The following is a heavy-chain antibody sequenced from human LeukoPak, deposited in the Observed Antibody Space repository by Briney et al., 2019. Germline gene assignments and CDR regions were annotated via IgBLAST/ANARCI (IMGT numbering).Heavy chain of an antibody. CDR3: AIDLPDFWSGYSGGEDY. Sequence: GGSMRLSCAASGFTFSSYGRHWVRQAPGKGLEWVAFIRYDGSNKYYADSVKGRFTISRDNSKNTLYLQMNSLRAEDTGLYYCAIDLPDFWSGYSGGEDYSGQGTLVTVSS. J-gene: IGHJ4*02. D-gene: IGHD3-3*01. CDR2: IRYDGSNK. V-gene: IGHV3-30*02. CDR1: GFTFSSYG.